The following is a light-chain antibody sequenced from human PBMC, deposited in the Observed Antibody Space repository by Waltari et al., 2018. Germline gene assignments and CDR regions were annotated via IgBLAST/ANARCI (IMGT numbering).Light chain of an antibody. Sequence: SALTQPPSGSGSPGQPVTTSCTGPSSDAGGENYASWYQQHPGKAPTVMIYEVSKRPSGVPDRFSGSKSGNTASLTVSGLQAEDEADYYCCSYAGSNNVVFGGGTKLTVL. J-gene: IGLJ2*01. CDR3: CSYAGSNNVV. V-gene: IGLV2-8*01. CDR2: EVS. CDR1: SSDAGGENY.